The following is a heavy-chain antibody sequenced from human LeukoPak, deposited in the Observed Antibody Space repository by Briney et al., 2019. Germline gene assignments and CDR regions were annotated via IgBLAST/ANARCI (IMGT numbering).Heavy chain of an antibody. CDR2: ISAYNGNT. D-gene: IGHD3-22*01. J-gene: IGHJ4*02. V-gene: IGHV1-18*01. Sequence: GASVKVSCKASGYTFISYGISWMRQAPGQGLEWMGWISAYNGNTNNAQKLQGRVTVTTDTSTSTAYMELRSLRSDDTAVYYCARDDRSGYYDDWGQGTLVTVSS. CDR1: GYTFISYG. CDR3: ARDDRSGYYDD.